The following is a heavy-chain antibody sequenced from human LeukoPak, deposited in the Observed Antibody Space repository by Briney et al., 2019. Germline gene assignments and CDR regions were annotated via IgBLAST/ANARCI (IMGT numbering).Heavy chain of an antibody. J-gene: IGHJ6*02. D-gene: IGHD5-24*01. V-gene: IGHV3-23*01. Sequence: GSLRLSCAASGFTFSSYAMSWVRQAPGEGLEWVSIISGSATTTYYADSVKGRFTISRDNSKNTLYLQMNSLRAEDTAVYYCAKDTSNGYTDSYYGMDVWGQGTTVTVSS. CDR3: AKDTSNGYTDSYYGMDV. CDR1: GFTFSSYA. CDR2: ISGSATTT.